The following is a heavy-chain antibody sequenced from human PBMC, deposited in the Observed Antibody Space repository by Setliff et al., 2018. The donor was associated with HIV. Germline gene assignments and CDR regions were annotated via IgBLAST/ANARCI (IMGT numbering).Heavy chain of an antibody. CDR1: GFTFSHFG. V-gene: IGHV3-30*02. D-gene: IGHD2-15*01. CDR3: AKETVDCSGGSCSKYLQH. CDR2: IQYDGNNE. J-gene: IGHJ1*01. Sequence: GGSLRLSCAASGFTFSHFGMHWVRQAPGKGLEWVTFIQYDGNNEYYADSVKGRFTISRGNAKNMLYLQMNSLRVEDTAVYYCAKETVDCSGGSCSKYLQHWGQGTLVTVSS.